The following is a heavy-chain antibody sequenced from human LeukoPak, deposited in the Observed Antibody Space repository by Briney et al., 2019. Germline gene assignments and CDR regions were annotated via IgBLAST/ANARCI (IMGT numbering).Heavy chain of an antibody. D-gene: IGHD1-26*01. CDR2: INPNGGGT. Sequence: ASVKVSCKASGYTFTGYYMHWVRQAPGQGLEWMGWINPNGGGTNYAQKFRGRVTMTRDTSISTAYMELSRLRSEDTAVYYCARDGSRGSYVNWGQGTLVTVSS. J-gene: IGHJ4*02. CDR1: GYTFTGYY. V-gene: IGHV1-2*02. CDR3: ARDGSRGSYVN.